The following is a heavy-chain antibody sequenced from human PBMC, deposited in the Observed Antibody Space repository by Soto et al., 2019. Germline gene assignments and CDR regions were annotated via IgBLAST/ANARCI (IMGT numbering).Heavy chain of an antibody. Sequence: QVQLVQSGAEVKKPGSSVRVSCKASGGTFSFSAFSWVRQAPGQGLEWMGGFIPISGTANYAQQFQGRVRNTADESTNTDNMELSSLRSEDTAIYYCERDRTGTGYYYGMDVWGQGTTDNVSS. D-gene: IGHD1-7*01. CDR1: GGTFSFSA. CDR3: ERDRTGTGYYYGMDV. CDR2: FIPISGTA. J-gene: IGHJ6*02. V-gene: IGHV1-69*01.